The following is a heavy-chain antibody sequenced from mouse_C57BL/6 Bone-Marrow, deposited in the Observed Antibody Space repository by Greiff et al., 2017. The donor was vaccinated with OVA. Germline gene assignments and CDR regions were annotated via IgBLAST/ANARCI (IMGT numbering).Heavy chain of an antibody. V-gene: IGHV1-82*01. J-gene: IGHJ1*03. CDR2: IYPGDGDT. Sequence: QVQLQQSGPELVKPGASVKISCKASGYAFSSSWMNWVKQRPGKGLEWIGRIYPGDGDTNYNGKFKGKATLTADKSSSTAYMQLSRRTSEDSAVYFCARSGGYYGSSPCWYFDVWGTGTTVTVSS. CDR3: ARSGGYYGSSPCWYFDV. CDR1: GYAFSSSW. D-gene: IGHD1-1*01.